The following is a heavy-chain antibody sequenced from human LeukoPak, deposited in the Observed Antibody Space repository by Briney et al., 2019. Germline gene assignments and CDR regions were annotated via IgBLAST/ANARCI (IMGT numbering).Heavy chain of an antibody. CDR2: INHSGGT. J-gene: IGHJ4*02. D-gene: IGHD3-3*01. Sequence: SETLSLTCAVYGGSFSGYYWSWIRQPPGKGLEWIGEINHSGGTNYNPSLKSRVTISVDTSKNQFSLKLSSVTAADTAVYYCARRLSAYDFWSGYYPYYFDYWGQGTLVTASS. CDR3: ARRLSAYDFWSGYYPYYFDY. CDR1: GGSFSGYY. V-gene: IGHV4-34*01.